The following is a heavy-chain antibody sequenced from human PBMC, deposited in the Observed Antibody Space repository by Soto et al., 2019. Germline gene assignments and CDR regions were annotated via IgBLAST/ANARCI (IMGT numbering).Heavy chain of an antibody. Sequence: QVQLVESGGGVVQPGRSLRLSCAASGFTFSINGMHWVRQAPGKGLEWVAVIWNDGSKKYYADAVKGRFTITRDNSKNTVHLQMTSLRADDTALYYCARDVWDDEGDSHFDYWGQGTPVTV. CDR3: ARDVWDDEGDSHFDY. CDR1: GFTFSING. D-gene: IGHD1-1*01. J-gene: IGHJ4*02. V-gene: IGHV3-33*01. CDR2: IWNDGSKK.